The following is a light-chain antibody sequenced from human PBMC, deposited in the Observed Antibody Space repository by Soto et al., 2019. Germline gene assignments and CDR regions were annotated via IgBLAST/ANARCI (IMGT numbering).Light chain of an antibody. CDR1: QSVSSN. J-gene: IGKJ1*01. CDR3: QQSNNWPWT. Sequence: EIVMTQSPATLSVSPGERVTLSCRASQSVSSNLAWYQQKPGQAPRLFTYGASTRATGVPARFSGSGSGTEFTLTISSLQSEDFAVYYCQQSNNWPWTFGQGTKLEIK. V-gene: IGKV3-15*01. CDR2: GAS.